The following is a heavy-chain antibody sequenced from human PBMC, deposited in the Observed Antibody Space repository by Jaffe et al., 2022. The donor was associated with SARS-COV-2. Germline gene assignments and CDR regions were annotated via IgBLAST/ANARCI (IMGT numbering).Heavy chain of an antibody. D-gene: IGHD2-15*01. CDR3: GCSGGSSPGY. Sequence: QVQMVESGGGVVQPGRSLRLSCAASGVTFSSLAMHWVRQSPGKGLEWVAVVSSDGSNKNYIDSVKGRFTISRDNAENSLYLQMDSLRLEDTAVYHCGCSGGSSPGYWGQGTLVIVSS. CDR2: VSSDGSNK. V-gene: IGHV3-30*04. CDR1: GVTFSSLA. J-gene: IGHJ4*02.